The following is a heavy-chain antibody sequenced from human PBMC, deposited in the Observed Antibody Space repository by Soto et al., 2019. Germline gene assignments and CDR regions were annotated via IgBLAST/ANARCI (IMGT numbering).Heavy chain of an antibody. Sequence: EVQLLESGGGLVQAGGSLRLSCAASGFIYSSHAMSCVRQVPGKGLDSVSGISGSGGSLYYADSVKGRFTISRENSKNTLYLQMNSLRAEATSVFFCAKSRRTDFWSENTSAYWGQGTLVTVSS. J-gene: IGHJ4*02. CDR1: GFIYSSHA. CDR2: ISGSGGSL. D-gene: IGHD3-3*01. V-gene: IGHV3-23*01. CDR3: AKSRRTDFWSENTSAY.